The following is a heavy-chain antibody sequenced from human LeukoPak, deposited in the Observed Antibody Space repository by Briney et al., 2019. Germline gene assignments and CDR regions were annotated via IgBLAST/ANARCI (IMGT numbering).Heavy chain of an antibody. CDR3: ARVSGGVFGF. CDR1: GGSFSGYY. Sequence: PSETLSLTCAVYGGSFSGYYWSWIRQPPGKGLEWIGEINHSGSTNYNPSLKSRVTISADTSKNQFSLKLSSVTAADTAVYYCARVSGGVFGFWGQGTLVTVSS. D-gene: IGHD3-10*01. CDR2: INHSGST. J-gene: IGHJ4*02. V-gene: IGHV4-34*01.